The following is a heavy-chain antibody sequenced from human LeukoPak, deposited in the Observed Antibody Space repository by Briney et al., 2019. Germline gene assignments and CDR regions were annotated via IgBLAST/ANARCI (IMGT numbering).Heavy chain of an antibody. CDR3: ARTYCDSTTCYRFDY. CDR1: GVSISSGGYY. Sequence: PSETLSLTCTVSGVSISSGGYYWNWIRQPAGKGLEWIGRIQTSGSTNYNPSLNSRVTISVDTSENQFSLELRSVTAADAAVYYCARTYCDSTTCYRFDYWGQGTLVTVSS. D-gene: IGHD2-2*01. J-gene: IGHJ4*02. CDR2: IQTSGST. V-gene: IGHV4-61*02.